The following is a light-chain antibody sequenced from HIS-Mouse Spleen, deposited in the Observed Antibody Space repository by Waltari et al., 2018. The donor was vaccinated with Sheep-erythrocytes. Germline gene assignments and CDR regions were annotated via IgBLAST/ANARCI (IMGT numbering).Light chain of an antibody. CDR2: DVS. V-gene: IGLV2-11*01. J-gene: IGLJ1*01. Sequence: QSALTQPRSVSGSPGQSVTISCTGTSSDVGGYNYVSWYQPLPGKAPKLMTYDVSKRPSGVPDRFSGSKAGNTASLTISGLQAEDEADYYCCSYAGSYNHVFATGTKVTVL. CDR1: SSDVGGYNY. CDR3: CSYAGSYNHV.